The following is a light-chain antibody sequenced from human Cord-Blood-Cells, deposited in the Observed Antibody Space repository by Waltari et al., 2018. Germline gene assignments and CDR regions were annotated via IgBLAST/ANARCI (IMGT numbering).Light chain of an antibody. J-gene: IGKJ5*01. CDR2: AAS. Sequence: DIQMTQSPSSVSASVGDRVTITCRASQGISSWLGWYQQKPGKAPKLLISAASSLQSGVPSRFKCSRSGTDFTLTIRSLQPEDFATYYCQQANSFPITFGQGTRLEIK. CDR1: QGISSW. V-gene: IGKV1D-12*01. CDR3: QQANSFPIT.